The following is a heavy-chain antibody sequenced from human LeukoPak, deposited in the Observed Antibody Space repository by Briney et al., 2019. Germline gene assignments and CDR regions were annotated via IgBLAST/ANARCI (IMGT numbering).Heavy chain of an antibody. CDR3: AKDRREGYSGPHF. CDR2: ISYDGRNQ. D-gene: IGHD4-11*01. Sequence: GGSLRLSCEASGFIFSAYGLHWVRQAPGKGLEWVTLISYDGRNQYYGQSVKGRFTISRDNSKKIVYLQMNSLRIEATGVYSCAKDRREGYSGPHFWGLGALVTVS. CDR1: GFIFSAYG. J-gene: IGHJ4*02. V-gene: IGHV3-30*18.